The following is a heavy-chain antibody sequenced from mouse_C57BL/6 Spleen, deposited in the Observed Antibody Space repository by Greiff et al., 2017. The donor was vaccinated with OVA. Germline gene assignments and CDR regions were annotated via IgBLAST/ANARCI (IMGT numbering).Heavy chain of an antibody. V-gene: IGHV1-52*01. J-gene: IGHJ1*03. CDR3: ARKSWYFDV. CDR1: GYTFTISF. CDR2: IYPSDSET. Sequence: QVQLQQPGAELVRPGSSVKLSCKASGYTFTISFLSFFPPLPFPVLSWIGNIYPSDSETHYNQKFKDKATLTVDKSSSTAYMQLSSLTSEDSAVYYCARKSWYFDVWGTGTTVTVSS.